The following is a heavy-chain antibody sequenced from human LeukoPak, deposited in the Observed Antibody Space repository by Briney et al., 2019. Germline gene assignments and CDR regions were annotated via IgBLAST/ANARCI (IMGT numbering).Heavy chain of an antibody. J-gene: IGHJ4*02. D-gene: IGHD3-10*01. CDR3: AKDMQEVTMVRGVIKPRIDY. V-gene: IGHV3-9*02. Sequence: PGGSLRLSCAASGFTSDDYAMHWVRQAPGKGLEWVSGISWNSGSIGYADSVKGRFTISRDNAKNSLYLQMNSLRAEDTALYYCAKDMQEVTMVRGVIKPRIDYWGQGTLVTVSS. CDR2: ISWNSGSI. CDR1: GFTSDDYA.